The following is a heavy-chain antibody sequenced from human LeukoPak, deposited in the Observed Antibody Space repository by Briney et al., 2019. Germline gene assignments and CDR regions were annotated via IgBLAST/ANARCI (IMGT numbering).Heavy chain of an antibody. CDR3: VRDSFSGNF. D-gene: IGHD1-26*01. V-gene: IGHV3-23*01. CDR1: GFTFDNYA. J-gene: IGHJ4*02. CDR2: ISGSDYTT. Sequence: GGSLRLSCAASGFTFDNYAMTWVRQAPGRGLEWISTISGSDYTTYYADSVKGRFTISRDNARNTLFLQMNSLRVEDTAVYYCVRDSFSGNFWGQGTLVTVSS.